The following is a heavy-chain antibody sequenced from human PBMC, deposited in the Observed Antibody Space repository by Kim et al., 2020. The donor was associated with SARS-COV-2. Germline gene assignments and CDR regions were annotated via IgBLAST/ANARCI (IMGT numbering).Heavy chain of an antibody. V-gene: IGHV3-23*01. Sequence: GRFTISRDNSKNTLYLQMNSLRAEDTAVYYCAKDPGGIDYYDSSGYYLIGWGQGTLVTVSS. D-gene: IGHD3-22*01. CDR3: AKDPGGIDYYDSSGYYLIG. J-gene: IGHJ4*02.